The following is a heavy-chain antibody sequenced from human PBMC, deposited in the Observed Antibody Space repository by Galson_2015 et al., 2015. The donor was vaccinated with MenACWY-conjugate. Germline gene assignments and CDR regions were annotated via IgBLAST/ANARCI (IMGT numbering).Heavy chain of an antibody. CDR2: INHSGST. V-gene: IGHV4-34*01. Sequence: EINHSGSTNYNPSLKSRVTISVDTSKNQFSLKLSSVTAADTAVYYCARALPYSSSSDWFDPWGQGTLVTVSS. D-gene: IGHD6-6*01. J-gene: IGHJ5*02. CDR3: ARALPYSSSSDWFDP.